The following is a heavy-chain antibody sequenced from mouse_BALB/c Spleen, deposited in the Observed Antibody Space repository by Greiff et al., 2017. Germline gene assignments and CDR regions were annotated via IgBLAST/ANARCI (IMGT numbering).Heavy chain of an antibody. CDR3: ATVVASDWYFDV. D-gene: IGHD1-1*01. CDR1: GFNIKDTY. Sequence: VQLKESGAELVKPGASVKLSCTASGFNIKDTYMHWVKQRPEQGLEWIGRIDPANGNTKYDPKFQGKATITADTSSNTAYLQLSSLTSEDTAVYYCATVVASDWYFDVWGAGTTVTVSS. J-gene: IGHJ1*01. V-gene: IGHV14-3*02. CDR2: IDPANGNT.